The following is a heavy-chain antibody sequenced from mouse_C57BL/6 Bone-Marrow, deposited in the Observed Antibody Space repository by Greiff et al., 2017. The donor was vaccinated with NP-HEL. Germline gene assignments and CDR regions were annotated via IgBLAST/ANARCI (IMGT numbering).Heavy chain of an antibody. CDR1: GYTFTSYW. V-gene: IGHV1-53*01. CDR2: ITPSNGGT. D-gene: IGHD2-4*01. CDR3: ARNGFYDYGDGAWFAY. Sequence: QVQLQQPGTELVKPGASVKLSCEASGYTFTSYWMHWVKQRPGQGLEWIGNITPSNGGTNYNEKFKSKATLTVDKSSSTAYMQLSSLTSEDSAVYYCARNGFYDYGDGAWFAYWGQGTLVTVSA. J-gene: IGHJ3*01.